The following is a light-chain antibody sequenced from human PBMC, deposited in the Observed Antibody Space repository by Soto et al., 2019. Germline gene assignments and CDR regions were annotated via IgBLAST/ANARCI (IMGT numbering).Light chain of an antibody. CDR2: GAS. CDR3: QQYDKWPPT. J-gene: IGKJ1*01. V-gene: IGKV3-15*01. CDR1: QIIRDY. Sequence: EIVMTQSPATLSVSPGERATLSCGASQIIRDYLAWYQQKPGQAPRLLIHGASTRAPGIPARFSGGGSGTDFTLTITSLPPEAFAAYSCQQYDKWPPTFGQATKVDIK.